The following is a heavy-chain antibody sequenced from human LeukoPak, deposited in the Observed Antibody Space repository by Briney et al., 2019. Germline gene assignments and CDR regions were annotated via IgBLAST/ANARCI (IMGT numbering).Heavy chain of an antibody. D-gene: IGHD1-26*01. Sequence: SETLSLTCAVYGGSFSGYYWSWIRQPPGKGLEWIGEINHSGSTNYNPSLKSRVTISVDTSKNQFSLKLSSVTAADTAVYYCARGGVGATLVRHWGQGTLVTVSP. V-gene: IGHV4-34*01. CDR1: GGSFSGYY. CDR2: INHSGST. J-gene: IGHJ4*02. CDR3: ARGGVGATLVRH.